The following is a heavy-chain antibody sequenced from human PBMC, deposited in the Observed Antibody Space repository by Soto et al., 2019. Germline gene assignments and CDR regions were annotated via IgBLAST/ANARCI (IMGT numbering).Heavy chain of an antibody. CDR1: GFTFSSYG. J-gene: IGHJ6*03. CDR3: ARESTTDYYYYMDV. CDR2: IWYDGSNK. D-gene: IGHD1-1*01. V-gene: IGHV3-33*01. Sequence: QVQLVESGGGVVQPGRSLRLSCAASGFTFSSYGMHWVRQAPGKGLEWVAVIWYDGSNKYYADSVKGRFTISRDNSKNTLDLQMNSLRAEDTAVYYCARESTTDYYYYMDVWGKGTTVTVSS.